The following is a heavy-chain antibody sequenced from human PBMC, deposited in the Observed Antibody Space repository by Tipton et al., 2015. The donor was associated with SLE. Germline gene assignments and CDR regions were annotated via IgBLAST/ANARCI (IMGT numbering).Heavy chain of an antibody. Sequence: SLRLSCAASGFTFSSYWMSWVRQAPGKGLEWVANIKQDGSEKYYVDSVKGRFTISRDNAKNSLYLQMNSLRAEDTAVYYCARSLRAAAGPLGYWGQGTLVTVSS. CDR2: IKQDGSEK. V-gene: IGHV3-7*01. CDR1: GFTFSSYW. CDR3: ARSLRAAAGPLGY. D-gene: IGHD6-13*01. J-gene: IGHJ4*02.